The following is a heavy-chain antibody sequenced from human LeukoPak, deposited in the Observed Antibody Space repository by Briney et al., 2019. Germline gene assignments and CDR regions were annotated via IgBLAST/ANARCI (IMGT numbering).Heavy chain of an antibody. Sequence: SETLSLTCTVSGGSISSFYCSWIRQPPGKGLEWIGYIYSSASTNYNPSLKSRVTMSVAPSTNPFSLKLSSVTAADTAVYYCARRYCSGGSCYSGFDYWGQGTLVTVSS. V-gene: IGHV4-59*08. CDR3: ARRYCSGGSCYSGFDY. J-gene: IGHJ4*02. D-gene: IGHD2-15*01. CDR1: GGSISSFY. CDR2: IYSSAST.